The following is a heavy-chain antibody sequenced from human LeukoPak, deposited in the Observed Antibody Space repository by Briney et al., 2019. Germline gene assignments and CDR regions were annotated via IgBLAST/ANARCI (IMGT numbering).Heavy chain of an antibody. CDR1: GFTFSSYA. CDR2: ISSSGGST. J-gene: IGHJ4*02. CDR3: AKGGSGSSSGRYFDY. D-gene: IGHD6-6*01. Sequence: GGSLRLSCTASGFTFSSYAMSWVRQAPGKGLEWVSAISSSGGSTYYADSVKGRFTISRDNSKNTLYLQMNSLRAEDTAVYYCAKGGSGSSSGRYFDYWGQGTLVTVSS. V-gene: IGHV3-23*01.